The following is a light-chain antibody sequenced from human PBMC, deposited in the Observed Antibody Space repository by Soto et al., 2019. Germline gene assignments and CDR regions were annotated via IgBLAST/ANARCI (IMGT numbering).Light chain of an antibody. Sequence: EIVLTQSPGTLALSPGERATLSCRASQSVSTNNLAWYQRKPGQAPRLLIYGASSRATDIPARFSGSGSGTDFTLTITRLEPEDFAEYYCQQYGSSPPTFGQGTKVEIK. J-gene: IGKJ1*01. CDR1: QSVSTNN. V-gene: IGKV3-20*01. CDR3: QQYGSSPPT. CDR2: GAS.